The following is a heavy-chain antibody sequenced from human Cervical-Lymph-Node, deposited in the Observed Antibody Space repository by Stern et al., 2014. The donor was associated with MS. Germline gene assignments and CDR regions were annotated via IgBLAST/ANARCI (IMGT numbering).Heavy chain of an antibody. J-gene: IGHJ4*02. CDR2: IDTKTGNP. CDR1: GYTFNVYG. Sequence: VQLEESGSELRKPGASVKVSCKASGYTFNVYGINWVRQAPGKGLEWMGMIDTKTGNPTYARGFTGRFVFSLDTSVSTAYLQITSLEAEDTAVYYCARTLDLDYWGQGTLVTVSS. V-gene: IGHV7-4-1*02. CDR3: ARTLDLDY. D-gene: IGHD3-9*01.